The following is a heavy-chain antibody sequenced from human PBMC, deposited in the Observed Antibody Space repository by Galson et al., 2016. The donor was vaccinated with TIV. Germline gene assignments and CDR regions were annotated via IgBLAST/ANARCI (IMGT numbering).Heavy chain of an antibody. CDR3: AKDGSYRRGRLGWFDP. CDR1: GFTVTNYD. CDR2: IRYNGSIT. J-gene: IGHJ5*02. Sequence: SLRLSCAVSGFTVTNYDMHWVRQAPGKGLEWVALIRYNGSITYYADSLKGRLTISRDNSKNTVYLHMNSLTPEDTALYYCAKDGSYRRGRLGWFDPWGQGTLVTVSS. D-gene: IGHD1-1*01. V-gene: IGHV3-30*02.